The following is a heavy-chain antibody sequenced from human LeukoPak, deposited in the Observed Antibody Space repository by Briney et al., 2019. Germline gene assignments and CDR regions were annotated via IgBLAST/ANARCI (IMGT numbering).Heavy chain of an antibody. J-gene: IGHJ4*02. CDR2: ISGSGGST. Sequence: GGSLRLSCAASGFTFSSYGMSWVRQAPGKGLEWVSAISGSGGSTYYADSVKGRFTISRDNSKNTLSLQMNSLRVEDTAVYYCARDLAWGAFDYWGQGTLVTVSS. CDR3: ARDLAWGAFDY. D-gene: IGHD7-27*01. CDR1: GFTFSSYG. V-gene: IGHV3-23*01.